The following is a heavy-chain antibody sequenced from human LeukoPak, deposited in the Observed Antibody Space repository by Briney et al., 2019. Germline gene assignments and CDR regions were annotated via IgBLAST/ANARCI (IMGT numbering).Heavy chain of an antibody. CDR1: GGSFSGYY. V-gene: IGHV4-34*01. J-gene: IGHJ5*02. CDR2: INHSGST. D-gene: IGHD6-19*01. CDR3: ARQAKYSSGWYWFDP. Sequence: SETLSLTCAVYGGSFSGYYWSWIRQPPGKGLEWIGEINHSGSTNYNPSLKSRVTISVDTSKNQFSLKLSSVTAADTAVYYCARQAKYSSGWYWFDPWGQGTLVTVSS.